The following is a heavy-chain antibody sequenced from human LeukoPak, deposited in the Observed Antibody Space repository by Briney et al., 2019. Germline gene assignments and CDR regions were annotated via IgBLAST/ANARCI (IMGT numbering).Heavy chain of an antibody. Sequence: GGSLRLACAASGFTFSSYAMSWVRQAPGKGLEWVSRIKSSGGDTYYIDSVKGRFTISRDDSRNTLYLQMNSLRAEDTAVYCCARDYRSGNYLPLGYWGQGTLVTVSS. CDR1: GFTFSSYA. J-gene: IGHJ4*02. D-gene: IGHD3-10*01. CDR2: IKSSGGDT. CDR3: ARDYRSGNYLPLGY. V-gene: IGHV3-23*01.